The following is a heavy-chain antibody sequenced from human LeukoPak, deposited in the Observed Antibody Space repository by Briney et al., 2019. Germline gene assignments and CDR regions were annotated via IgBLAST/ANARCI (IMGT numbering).Heavy chain of an antibody. J-gene: IGHJ3*02. CDR1: GGTFSSYD. Sequence: ASVKVSFKASGGTFSSYDISWVRQAPGEGLEWMGGIIPIFGTANYAHKFQGRVTIIADEFMSTAYMELSSLRSEDTAVYYCARDLTARGHSYYYDSNGPSDALDIWGPGTMVTVSS. CDR2: IIPIFGTA. D-gene: IGHD3-22*01. V-gene: IGHV1-69*01. CDR3: ARDLTARGHSYYYDSNGPSDALDI.